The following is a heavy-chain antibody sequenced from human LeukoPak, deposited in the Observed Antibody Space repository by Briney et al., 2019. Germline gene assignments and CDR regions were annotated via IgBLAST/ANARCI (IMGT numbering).Heavy chain of an antibody. CDR1: GGSISSYY. J-gene: IGHJ4*02. CDR3: ARAGYSYGTGYYFDY. CDR2: IYYTGAT. V-gene: IGHV4-59*01. D-gene: IGHD5-18*01. Sequence: SETLSLTCTVSGGSISSYYWSWIRLPPGKGLEWIGYIYYTGATYYNPSLKSRVTISLDTSKNQLSLKLSSVTAADAAVYYCARAGYSYGTGYYFDYWGQGALVTVSS.